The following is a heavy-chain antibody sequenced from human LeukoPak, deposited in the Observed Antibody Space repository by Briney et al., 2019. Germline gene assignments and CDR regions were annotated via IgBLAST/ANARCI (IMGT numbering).Heavy chain of an antibody. J-gene: IGHJ4*02. CDR1: GFTFSSYG. CDR3: AKGGMVRGVIKPPFDY. CDR2: ISYDGSNK. V-gene: IGHV3-30*18. D-gene: IGHD3-10*01. Sequence: PGGSLRLSCAASGFTFSSYGMHWVRQAPGKGLEWVAVISYDGSNKYYADSVKGRFTISRDNSKNTLYLQMNSLRAEDTAVYYCAKGGMVRGVIKPPFDYWGQGTLVTVSS.